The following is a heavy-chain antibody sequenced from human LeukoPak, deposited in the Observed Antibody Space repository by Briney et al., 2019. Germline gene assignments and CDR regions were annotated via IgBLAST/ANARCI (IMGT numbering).Heavy chain of an antibody. V-gene: IGHV3-21*01. CDR3: ARARCCSSTSCYGDFDY. J-gene: IGHJ4*02. Sequence: GGSLRLSCAASGFTFSSYSMNWVRQAPGKGLEWVSSISSSSTYIYYAGSVKGRFTISRDNAKNSLYLQMNSLRAGDTAVYYCARARCCSSTSCYGDFDYWGQGTLVTVSS. D-gene: IGHD2-2*01. CDR1: GFTFSSYS. CDR2: ISSSSTYI.